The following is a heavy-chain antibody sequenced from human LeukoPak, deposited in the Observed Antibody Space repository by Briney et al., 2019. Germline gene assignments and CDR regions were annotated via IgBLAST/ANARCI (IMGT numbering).Heavy chain of an antibody. CDR3: ARVEVRTTYYYDSSGYYIYYFDY. D-gene: IGHD3-22*01. CDR2: MNPNSGNT. CDR1: GYTFTSYD. Sequence: GASVKVSCKASGYTFTSYDINWVRQATGQGLEWMGWMNPNSGNTGYAQKFQGRVTMTRNTSISTAYMELSSLRSDDTAVYYCARVEVRTTYYYDSSGYYIYYFDYWGQGTLVTVSS. V-gene: IGHV1-8*01. J-gene: IGHJ4*02.